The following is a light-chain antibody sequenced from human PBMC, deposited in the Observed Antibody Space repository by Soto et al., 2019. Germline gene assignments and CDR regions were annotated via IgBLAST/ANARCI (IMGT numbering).Light chain of an antibody. CDR2: SAS. Sequence: EIVLTQSPGTLSLSPGERGTLSCRASQNLGTLYLAWFQQKSGQAPRLLIYSASRRATGIPDRFTGSGSGTDFTLTINRVEPEDFATYYCQHYNVYPWTFGQGTKVDIK. CDR1: QNLGTLY. CDR3: QHYNVYPWT. J-gene: IGKJ1*01. V-gene: IGKV3-20*01.